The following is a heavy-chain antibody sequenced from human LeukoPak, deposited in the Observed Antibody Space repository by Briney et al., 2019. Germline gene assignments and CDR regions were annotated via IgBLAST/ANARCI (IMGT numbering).Heavy chain of an antibody. CDR3: ATARGYSYGASDY. CDR2: INPSGGST. CDR1: GYTFTSYY. V-gene: IGHV1-46*01. D-gene: IGHD5-18*01. J-gene: IGHJ4*02. Sequence: ASVKVSCKASGYTFTSYYMHWVRQAPGQGLEWMGMINPSGGSTNYAQKLQGRVTMTTDTSTSTAYMELRSLRSDDTAVYYCATARGYSYGASDYWGQGTLVTVSS.